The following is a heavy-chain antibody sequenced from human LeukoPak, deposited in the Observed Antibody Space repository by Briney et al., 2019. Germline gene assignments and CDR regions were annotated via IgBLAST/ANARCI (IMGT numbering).Heavy chain of an antibody. CDR1: GGSFSGYY. V-gene: IGHV4-34*01. J-gene: IGHJ5*02. D-gene: IGHD1-7*01. CDR3: GPGGGIPGTTLWSAP. CDR2: INHSGST. Sequence: SETLSLTCAVYGGSFSGYYWSWIRQPPGKGLEWIGEINHSGSTNYNPSLKSRVTISVDTSKNQFSLKLSSVTAADTAVYYCGPGGGIPGTTLWSAPGGQGTLVPVSS.